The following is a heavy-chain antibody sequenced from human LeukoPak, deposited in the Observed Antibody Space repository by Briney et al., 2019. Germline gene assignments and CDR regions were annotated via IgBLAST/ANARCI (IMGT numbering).Heavy chain of an antibody. D-gene: IGHD2/OR15-2a*01. CDR3: ARSIIIVPNTSYYYYYFDV. CDR2: INAGNGNT. J-gene: IGHJ6*02. Sequence: ASVKVSCKASGYTFTSYAMHWVRQAPGQRLEWMGWINAGNGNTKYSQKFQGRVTITRDTSASTAYMELSSLRSEDTAVYFCARSIIIVPNTSYYYYYFDVWGQGTTVTISS. V-gene: IGHV1-3*01. CDR1: GYTFTSYA.